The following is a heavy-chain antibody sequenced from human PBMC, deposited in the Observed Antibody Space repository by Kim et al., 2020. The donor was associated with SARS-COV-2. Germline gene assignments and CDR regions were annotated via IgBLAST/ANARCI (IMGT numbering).Heavy chain of an antibody. J-gene: IGHJ5*02. CDR3: ARPGDCSGGRCYPYNWFDP. CDR2: IYYTGST. D-gene: IGHD2-15*01. V-gene: IGHV4-39*01. Sequence: SETLSLICTVSGGSISSTSYYWGWIRQPPGKGLEWIGTIYYTGSTYYNPSLKSRVTISVDTSKNQFSLNLSSVTAADTAVYYCARPGDCSGGRCYPYNWFDPWGQGTLVTVSS. CDR1: GGSISSTSYY.